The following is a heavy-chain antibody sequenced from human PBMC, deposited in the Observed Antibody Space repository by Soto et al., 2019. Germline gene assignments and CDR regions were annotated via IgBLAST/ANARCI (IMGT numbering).Heavy chain of an antibody. CDR3: ARVASSRPLYCFDY. CDR2: ISSSGSTI. V-gene: IGHV3-48*03. CDR1: GFTFSSYE. D-gene: IGHD6-13*01. J-gene: IGHJ4*02. Sequence: PGGSLRLSCAASGFTFSSYEMNWVRQAPGKGLEWVSYISSSGSTIYYADSVKGRFTISRDNAKNSLYLQMNSLRAEDTAVYYCARVASSRPLYCFDYWGQGTLVTVSS.